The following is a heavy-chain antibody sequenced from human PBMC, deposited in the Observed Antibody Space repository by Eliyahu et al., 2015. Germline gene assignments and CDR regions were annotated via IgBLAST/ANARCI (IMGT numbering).Heavy chain of an antibody. CDR1: GYXFTSYG. V-gene: IGHV1-18*01. CDR2: VSAYNGNT. D-gene: IGHD3-10*01. J-gene: IGHJ4*02. CDR3: ARTSITMVRGVITPRYFDY. Sequence: QVQLVQSGAEVKKPGASVKVSCKASGYXFTSYGISWVRAAPGQGLEWMGWVSAYNGNTNYAQKLQGRVTMTTDTSTTTAYMGLRSLRSDDTAVYYCARTSITMVRGVITPRYFDYWGQGTLVTVSS.